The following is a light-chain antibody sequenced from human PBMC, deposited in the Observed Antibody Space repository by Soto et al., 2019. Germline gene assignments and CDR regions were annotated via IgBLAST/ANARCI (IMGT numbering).Light chain of an antibody. CDR2: DTS. Sequence: IVLTQSPATLSVSPGERATLSCRASQSVSSLLAWYQQKPRQAPRLLIYDTSTRATGIPARFSGSGSGTDFTLTISSLQSEDFALYYCQQYNIWPYTFGQGTKVDIK. CDR3: QQYNIWPYT. V-gene: IGKV3-15*01. J-gene: IGKJ2*01. CDR1: QSVSSL.